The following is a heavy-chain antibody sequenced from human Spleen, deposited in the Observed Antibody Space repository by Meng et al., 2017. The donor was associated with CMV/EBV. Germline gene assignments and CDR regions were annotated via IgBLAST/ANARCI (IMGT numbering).Heavy chain of an antibody. D-gene: IGHD4-23*01. CDR1: GYTFTGYY. J-gene: IGHJ2*01. Sequence: SGYTFTGYYMQWVRQAPGQGLEWMAWLNPNSGATRYAQKFQGRVTMTGDTSLSTAYMEMSSLRSDDTAIYYCARETDYGGLFWYFDLWGRGTLVTVSS. CDR3: ARETDYGGLFWYFDL. V-gene: IGHV1-2*02. CDR2: LNPNSGAT.